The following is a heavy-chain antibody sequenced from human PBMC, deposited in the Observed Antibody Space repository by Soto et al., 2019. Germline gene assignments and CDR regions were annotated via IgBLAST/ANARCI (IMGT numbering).Heavy chain of an antibody. D-gene: IGHD3-22*01. CDR2: ISGSGGST. V-gene: IGHV3-23*01. CDR3: ACSSGYYYCLGY. Sequence: LRLSCAASGFTFSSYAMSWVRQAPGKGLEWVSAISGSGGSTYYADSVKGRFTISRDNSKNTLYLQMNSLRAEDTAVYYCACSSGYYYCLGYWGQGTLVTVSS. CDR1: GFTFSSYA. J-gene: IGHJ4*02.